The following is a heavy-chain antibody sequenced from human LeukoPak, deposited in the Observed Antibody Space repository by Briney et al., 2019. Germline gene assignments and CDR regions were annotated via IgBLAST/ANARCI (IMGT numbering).Heavy chain of an antibody. CDR1: GGSISSYY. CDR2: IYYSGST. Sequence: SETLSLTCTVSGGSISSYYWSWIRQPPGKGLEWIGYIYYSGSTNYNPSLKSRVTISVDTSKNQFSLKLSSVTAADTAVYYCARSSSSWYPDYYYGMDAWGQGTTVTVSS. V-gene: IGHV4-59*01. J-gene: IGHJ6*02. CDR3: ARSSSSWYPDYYYGMDA. D-gene: IGHD6-13*01.